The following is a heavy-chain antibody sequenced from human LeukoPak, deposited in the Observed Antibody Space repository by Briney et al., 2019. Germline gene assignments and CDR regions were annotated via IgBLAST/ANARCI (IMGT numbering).Heavy chain of an antibody. CDR3: ARGSVLRYFDWLLSFDY. CDR2: IYYSGST. CDR1: GGSISSGDYY. D-gene: IGHD3-9*01. V-gene: IGHV4-30-4*08. J-gene: IGHJ4*02. Sequence: PSQTLSLTCTVSGGSISSGDYYWSWIRQPPGKGLEWIGYIYYSGSTYYNPSLKSRVTISVDTSKNQFSLKLSSVTAADTAVYYCARGSVLRYFDWLLSFDYWGQGTLVTVSS.